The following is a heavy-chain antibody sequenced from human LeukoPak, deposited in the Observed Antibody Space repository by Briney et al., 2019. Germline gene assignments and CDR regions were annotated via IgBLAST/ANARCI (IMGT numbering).Heavy chain of an antibody. CDR2: TNWNGDST. V-gene: IGHV3-20*04. Sequence: GGSLRLSCAASGFTFDDYGMSWVRPAPGKGLWWVSGTNWNGDSTGYADSVKGRFTISRDNARNSLYLQMNSLRAEDTALYYCAKEAGYSYNFYFVYWGQGTLVTVSS. CDR1: GFTFDDYG. J-gene: IGHJ4*02. D-gene: IGHD5-18*01. CDR3: AKEAGYSYNFYFVY.